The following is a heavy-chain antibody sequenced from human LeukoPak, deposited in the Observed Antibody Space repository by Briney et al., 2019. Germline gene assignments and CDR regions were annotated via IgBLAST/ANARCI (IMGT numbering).Heavy chain of an antibody. CDR3: ARAPLGYWYFDL. J-gene: IGHJ2*01. CDR2: IYYSGST. V-gene: IGHV4-59*01. Sequence: SETLSLTCTVSGGSISSYYWSWIRQPPGKGLEWIGYIYYSGSTNYNPSLKSRVTISVDTSKNQFSLKQSSVTAADTAVYYCARAPLGYWYFDLWGRGTLVTVSS. D-gene: IGHD1-26*01. CDR1: GGSISSYY.